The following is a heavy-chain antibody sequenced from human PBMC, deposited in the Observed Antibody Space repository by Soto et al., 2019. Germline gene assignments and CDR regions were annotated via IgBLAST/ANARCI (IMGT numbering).Heavy chain of an antibody. D-gene: IGHD5-12*01. CDR2: IIPIFGTT. Sequence: QVQLVQSGAEVKKPGSSVKVSCKTSGDIFSGYSISWVRQAPGQGLEWMGGIIPIFGTTNYAQRFHVRATITADKSTSTVYMELYSLISEDTAVDYWARDLGSGYDPGDYWGQGTLVTVSS. V-gene: IGHV1-69*14. CDR1: GDIFSGYS. J-gene: IGHJ4*02. CDR3: ARDLGSGYDPGDY.